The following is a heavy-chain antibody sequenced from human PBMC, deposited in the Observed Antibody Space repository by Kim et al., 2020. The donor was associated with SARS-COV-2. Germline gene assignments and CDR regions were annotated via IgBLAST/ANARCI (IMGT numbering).Heavy chain of an antibody. CDR1: GYTFTNYG. D-gene: IGHD1-1*01. Sequence: ASVKVSCKASGYTFTNYGVTWARQAPGQGLEWMALINPYNGDTHYAQSFQGSVTLPTDTSTTTAYMELRSLKADDTAVYYCARDGNDVADSWGQGTLVTVSS. J-gene: IGHJ4*02. CDR3: ARDGNDVADS. CDR2: INPYNGDT. V-gene: IGHV1-18*01.